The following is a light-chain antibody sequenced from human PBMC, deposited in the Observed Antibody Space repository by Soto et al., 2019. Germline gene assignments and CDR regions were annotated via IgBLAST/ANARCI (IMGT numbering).Light chain of an antibody. V-gene: IGKV3-15*01. CDR2: GAS. Sequence: EIVVTQSPATLSVSPGDRATLSCRASQGVSSNLAWYQQKPGQAPRLLIYGASNRATGIPARFSGSESGTEFTLTISSLQSEDFAVYYCQQYNTWPLTFGGGTKVEIK. CDR1: QGVSSN. J-gene: IGKJ4*01. CDR3: QQYNTWPLT.